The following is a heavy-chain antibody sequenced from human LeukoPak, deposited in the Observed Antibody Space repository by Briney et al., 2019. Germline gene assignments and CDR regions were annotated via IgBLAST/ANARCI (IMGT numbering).Heavy chain of an antibody. Sequence: GGSLRLSCAASGFTFSSYGMHWVRQAPGKGLEWVAVISYDGSNKYYADSVKGRFTISRDNSKNTLYLQMNSLRAEDTAVYYCAKDRIFCSSTSCYTDWFDPWGQGTLVTVSS. J-gene: IGHJ5*02. CDR1: GFTFSSYG. D-gene: IGHD2-2*02. V-gene: IGHV3-30*18. CDR3: AKDRIFCSSTSCYTDWFDP. CDR2: ISYDGSNK.